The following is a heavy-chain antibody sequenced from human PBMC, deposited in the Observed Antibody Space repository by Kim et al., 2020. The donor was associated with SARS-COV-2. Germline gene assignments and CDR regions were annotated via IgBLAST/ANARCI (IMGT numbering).Heavy chain of an antibody. Sequence: YADSVKGRFTRSRDNAKNSVYLQMNSLRSEDTAIYYCAALDSVQVPGGIWGQGTLVTVSS. D-gene: IGHD3-10*01. J-gene: IGHJ4*02. V-gene: IGHV3-48*03. CDR3: AALDSVQVPGGI.